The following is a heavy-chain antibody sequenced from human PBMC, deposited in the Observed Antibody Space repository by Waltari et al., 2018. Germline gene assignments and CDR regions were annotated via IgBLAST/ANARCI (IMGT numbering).Heavy chain of an antibody. Sequence: QVQLQESGPGLVKPSETLSLTCTVSGGSISSYYWSWIRQPPGKGLEWIGYIYYSGSTNYNPSLKSRVTISVDTSKNQFSLKLSSVTAADTAVYYCARDRGYYYDSSGYTYAFDIWGQGTMVTVSS. V-gene: IGHV4-59*01. CDR1: GGSISSYY. D-gene: IGHD3-22*01. J-gene: IGHJ3*02. CDR2: IYYSGST. CDR3: ARDRGYYYDSSGYTYAFDI.